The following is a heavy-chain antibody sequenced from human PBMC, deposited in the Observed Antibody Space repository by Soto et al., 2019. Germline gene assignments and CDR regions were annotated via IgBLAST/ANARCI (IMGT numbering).Heavy chain of an antibody. V-gene: IGHV1-2*04. CDR1: GYTFTGYY. Sequence: QVQLVQSGAEVKKPGASVKVSCKASGYTFTGYYMHWVRQAPGQGLECMGWINPKSVGTNYAMNFQCWFTMTMDTSISTADMELSRLRSDDTAVDYCARAKGGYYYGMEVWGQGPKVTVSS. J-gene: IGHJ6*02. CDR3: ARAKGGYYYGMEV. D-gene: IGHD3-16*01. CDR2: INPKSVGT.